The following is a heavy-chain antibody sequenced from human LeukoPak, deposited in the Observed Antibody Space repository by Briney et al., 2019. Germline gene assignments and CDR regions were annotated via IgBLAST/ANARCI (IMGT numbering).Heavy chain of an antibody. CDR1: GYTFTGYY. V-gene: IGHV1-2*06. CDR2: INPNSGGT. Sequence: ASVKVSCKASGYTFTGYYMHWVRQAPGQGLEWMERINPNSGGTYYAQKFQDRVTMTRDTSISTAYMELSRLTSDDTAVYYCARGPRSSSGYYEFDYWGQGTLVTVSS. D-gene: IGHD3-22*01. J-gene: IGHJ4*02. CDR3: ARGPRSSSGYYEFDY.